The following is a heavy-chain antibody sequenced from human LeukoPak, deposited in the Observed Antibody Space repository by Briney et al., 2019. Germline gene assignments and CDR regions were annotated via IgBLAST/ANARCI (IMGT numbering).Heavy chain of an antibody. V-gene: IGHV1-18*01. CDR1: GYTFTSYD. CDR2: MNPNSGNT. CDR3: ARVGRYYDSSGYYYGYFQH. D-gene: IGHD3-22*01. J-gene: IGHJ1*01. Sequence: ASVKVSCKASGYTFTSYDINWVRQATGQGLEWMGWMNPNSGNTNYAQKLQGRVTMTTDTSTSTAYMELRSLRSDDTAVYYCARVGRYYDSSGYYYGYFQHWGQGTLVTVSS.